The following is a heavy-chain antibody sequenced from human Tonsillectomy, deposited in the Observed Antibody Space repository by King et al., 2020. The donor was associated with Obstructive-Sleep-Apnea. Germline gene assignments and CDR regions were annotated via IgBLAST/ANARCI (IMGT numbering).Heavy chain of an antibody. CDR1: GFIFSTYS. J-gene: IGHJ4*02. V-gene: IGHV3-48*04. CDR3: ARDLGPYDRSGYYYVGY. CDR2: ISSSTSTI. D-gene: IGHD3-22*01. Sequence: VQLVESGGGLVQPGGSLRLSCAASGFIFSTYSMNWVRQAPGKGLEWVSYISSSTSTIYYADSVKGRFTISRDNAKNSLYLQMNSLRAEDTAVYYCARDLGPYDRSGYYYVGYWGQGTLVTVSS.